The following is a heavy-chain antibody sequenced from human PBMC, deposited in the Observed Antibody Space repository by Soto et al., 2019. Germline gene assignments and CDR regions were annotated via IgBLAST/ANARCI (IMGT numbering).Heavy chain of an antibody. CDR2: ISGSGGST. CDR1: GFTFSSYA. J-gene: IGHJ4*02. V-gene: IGHV3-23*01. D-gene: IGHD3-3*01. CDR3: AKDPYYDFWSGYPTLDY. Sequence: EVQLLESGGGLVQPGGSLRLSCAASGFTFSSYAMSWVRQAPGKGLEWVSAISGSGGSTYYADSVKGRFTISRDNSKNTLYLQMNSLRAEDTAVYYCAKDPYYDFWSGYPTLDYWGQGPLVTVSS.